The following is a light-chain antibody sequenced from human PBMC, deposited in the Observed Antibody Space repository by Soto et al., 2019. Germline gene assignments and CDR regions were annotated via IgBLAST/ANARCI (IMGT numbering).Light chain of an antibody. Sequence: QSVLTQPASVSGSPGQSITLSCTGTSNDVGNYNYVSWYQQYPGQAPRLLIYEVNNRPSGISDRFSGSKSGNTASLTISGLQADDEADYYCDSHTSTNTRVFGTGTKVTDL. J-gene: IGLJ1*01. V-gene: IGLV2-14*01. CDR2: EVN. CDR3: DSHTSTNTRV. CDR1: SNDVGNYNY.